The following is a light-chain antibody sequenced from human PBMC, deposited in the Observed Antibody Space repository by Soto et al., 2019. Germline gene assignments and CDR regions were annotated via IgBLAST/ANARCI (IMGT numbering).Light chain of an antibody. CDR3: TSYTSSGTLVL. J-gene: IGLJ2*01. CDR1: SSDVGGYNF. CDR2: DVT. V-gene: IGLV2-14*01. Sequence: QPVLTQPASVSGSPGQSITISCTGTSSDVGGYNFVSWYQQHPGKAPKLMIFDVTNRPSGVSNRFSGSKSDNTASLTISGLQAEDEADYYCTSYTSSGTLVLFGGGTKLTVL.